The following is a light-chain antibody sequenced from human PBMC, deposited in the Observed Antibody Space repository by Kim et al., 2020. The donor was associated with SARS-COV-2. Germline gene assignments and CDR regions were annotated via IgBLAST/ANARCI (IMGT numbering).Light chain of an antibody. CDR2: EDD. CDR3: QAWDSSTVI. CDR1: KLGSEY. J-gene: IGLJ2*01. V-gene: IGLV3-1*01. Sequence: SYELTQPPSVSVSLGQTASITCSGDKLGSEYVCWYQQRPGQSPLLIIYEDDKRPSGIPERFSGSNSGGTATLTISGTQALDEADYYCQAWDSSTVIFGGGTQLTVL.